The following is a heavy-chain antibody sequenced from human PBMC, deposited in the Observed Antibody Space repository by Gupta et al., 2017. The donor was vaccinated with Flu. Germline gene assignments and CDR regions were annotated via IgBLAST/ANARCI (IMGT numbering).Heavy chain of an antibody. Sequence: QVQLVESRGGVIQPGRSLRLSCAASGFTFSSCGMHWVRQAPGKGLEWVAIIWYDGSNKYYADSVKGRFTISRDNSKSTLYLQMNSLRAEDTAVYYCARDPVYYDSSGHFDYWGQGTLVTVSS. J-gene: IGHJ4*02. V-gene: IGHV3-33*01. CDR1: GFTFSSCG. D-gene: IGHD3-22*01. CDR2: IWYDGSNK. CDR3: ARDPVYYDSSGHFDY.